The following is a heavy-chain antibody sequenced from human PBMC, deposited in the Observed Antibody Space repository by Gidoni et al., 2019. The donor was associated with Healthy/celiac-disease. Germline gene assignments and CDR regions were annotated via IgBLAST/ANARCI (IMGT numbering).Heavy chain of an antibody. CDR2: INPNSGGT. Sequence: QVQLVQSGAEVKKPGASVKVSCKASGYTFTGYYMHWVRQAPGQGLEWMGWINPNSGGTNYAQNFQGWVTMTRDTSISTAYMELTRLRSDDTAVYYCARGQNYGSGNYFYRFAYWGQGTLVTVSS. CDR3: ARGQNYGSGNYFYRFAY. V-gene: IGHV1-2*04. J-gene: IGHJ4*02. D-gene: IGHD3-10*01. CDR1: GYTFTGYY.